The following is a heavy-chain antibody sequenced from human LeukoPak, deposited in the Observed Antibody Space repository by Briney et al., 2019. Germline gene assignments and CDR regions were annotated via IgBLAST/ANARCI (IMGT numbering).Heavy chain of an antibody. Sequence: SGTLSLTCAVSGGSISSSNWWSWVRQPPGKGLEWIGEIYHSGSTNYNPSLKSRVTISVDKSKNQFSLKLSSVTAADTAVYYCARRDDSSGYYTYNDAFDIWGQGTVVTVSS. J-gene: IGHJ3*02. CDR2: IYHSGST. CDR1: GGSISSSNW. D-gene: IGHD3-22*01. V-gene: IGHV4-4*02. CDR3: ARRDDSSGYYTYNDAFDI.